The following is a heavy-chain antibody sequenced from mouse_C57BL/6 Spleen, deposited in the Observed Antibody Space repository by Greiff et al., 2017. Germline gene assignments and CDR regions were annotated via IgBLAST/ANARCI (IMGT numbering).Heavy chain of an antibody. D-gene: IGHD1-1*01. V-gene: IGHV5-4*01. CDR3: ADYDSSYWYFDV. CDR1: GFTFSSYA. J-gene: IGHJ1*03. CDR2: ISDGGSYT. Sequence: EVQRVESGGGLVKPGGSLKLSCAASGFTFSSYAMSWVRQTPEKRLEWVATISDGGSYTYYPDNVKGRFTISTDNAKNNLYLQMSHLKSEDTAMYYFADYDSSYWYFDVWGTGTTVTVSS.